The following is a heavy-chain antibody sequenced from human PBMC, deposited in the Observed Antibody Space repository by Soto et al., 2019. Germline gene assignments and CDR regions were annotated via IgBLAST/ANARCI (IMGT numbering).Heavy chain of an antibody. J-gene: IGHJ4*02. Sequence: SETLSVTCAVYGGSFSDYYWTWILQRPGKGLEWIGEINHSGSTNYNPSLKSRVTVSVDTSKNQFSLNMSSVTAADTAVYYCANMDGGIDIPTRSDSWGQGTLVTVSS. D-gene: IGHD3-16*01. CDR1: GGSFSDYY. CDR3: ANMDGGIDIPTRSDS. V-gene: IGHV4-34*01. CDR2: INHSGST.